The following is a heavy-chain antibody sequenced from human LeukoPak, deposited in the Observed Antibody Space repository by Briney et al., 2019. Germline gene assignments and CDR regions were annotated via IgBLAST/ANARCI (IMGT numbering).Heavy chain of an antibody. CDR1: GFTFSSYS. V-gene: IGHV3-48*02. CDR2: ISSSSSTI. J-gene: IGHJ4*02. CDR3: ASAPLNGDYFDY. D-gene: IGHD4-17*01. Sequence: PGGSLRLSCAASGFTFSSYSMNWVRQAPGKGLEWVSYISSSSSTIYYADSVKGRFTISRDNAKNSLNLQMNSLRDEDTAVYYCASAPLNGDYFDYWGQGTLVTVSS.